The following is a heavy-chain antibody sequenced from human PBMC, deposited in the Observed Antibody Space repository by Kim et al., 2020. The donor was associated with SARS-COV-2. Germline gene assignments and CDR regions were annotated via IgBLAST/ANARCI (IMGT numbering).Heavy chain of an antibody. Sequence: SQTLSLTCAISGDSVSSNSAAWNWIRQSPSRGLEWLGRTYYRSKWYNDYAVSVKSRITINPDTSKNQFSLQLNSVTPEDTAVYYCAREFFRITMVRGVIINWGQGTLVTVSS. V-gene: IGHV6-1*01. J-gene: IGHJ4*02. CDR1: GDSVSSNSAA. D-gene: IGHD3-10*01. CDR2: TYYRSKWYN. CDR3: AREFFRITMVRGVIIN.